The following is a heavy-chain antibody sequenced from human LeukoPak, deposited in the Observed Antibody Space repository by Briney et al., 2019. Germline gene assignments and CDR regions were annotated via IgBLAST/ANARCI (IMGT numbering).Heavy chain of an antibody. D-gene: IGHD5-24*01. J-gene: IGHJ6*03. CDR2: IIPIFGTA. CDR1: GGTFSSYA. CDR3: ARSRWLQHNYYYYMDV. V-gene: IGHV1-69*06. Sequence: SVKVSCKASGGTFSSYAISWVRQAPGQGLEWMGGIIPIFGTANYAQKFQGRVTITADKSTSTAYMELSSLRSEDTAVNYCARSRWLQHNYYYYMDVWGKGTTVTVSS.